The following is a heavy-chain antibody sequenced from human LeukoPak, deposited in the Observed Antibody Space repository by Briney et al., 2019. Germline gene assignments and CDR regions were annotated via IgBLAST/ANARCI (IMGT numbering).Heavy chain of an antibody. J-gene: IGHJ4*02. CDR3: AKTGGYDYHIDH. D-gene: IGHD5-12*01. CDR2: IYISGTT. Sequence: SETLSLTCSVSGVSISSYYWRWVRQTAGKGLEWIGRIYISGTTNYNPSLNSRVTMSIDTSKNQFSLKLTSVTAADTGVYYCAKTGGYDYHIDHWGQGTQVTVSS. V-gene: IGHV4-4*07. CDR1: GVSISSYY.